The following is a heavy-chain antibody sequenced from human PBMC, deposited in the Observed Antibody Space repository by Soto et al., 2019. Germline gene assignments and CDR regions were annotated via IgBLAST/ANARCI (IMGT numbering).Heavy chain of an antibody. Sequence: EVQLLESGGGLEQPGGSLRLSCAASGFTFSTYAMNWVRQAPGKGLEWVSAISGGGGSTYYADSVKGRVTISRDNSKNTLYLQMNSLRAEDTAVYYCAKVSLGALTFTDYYYYGLDVWGQGTTVTVSS. D-gene: IGHD1-26*01. CDR1: GFTFSTYA. V-gene: IGHV3-23*01. J-gene: IGHJ6*02. CDR3: AKVSLGALTFTDYYYYGLDV. CDR2: ISGGGGST.